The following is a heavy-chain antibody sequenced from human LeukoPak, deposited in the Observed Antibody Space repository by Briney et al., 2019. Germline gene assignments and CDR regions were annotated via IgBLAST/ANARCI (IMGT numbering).Heavy chain of an antibody. D-gene: IGHD1-14*01. CDR3: ARDNPAGP. CDR1: GGSISGYP. CDR2: VYTSGNT. J-gene: IGHJ5*02. V-gene: IGHV4-4*07. Sequence: PSETLSLTCTVSGGSISGYPWSWIRQSAAKGLEWIGRVYTSGNTNYNPSFKSRVTMSIDTSKRQFSLKLYSVTAADTAVYYCARDNPAGPWGQGTLVTVSS.